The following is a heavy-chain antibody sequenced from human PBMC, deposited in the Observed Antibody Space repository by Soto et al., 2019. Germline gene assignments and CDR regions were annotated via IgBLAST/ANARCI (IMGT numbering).Heavy chain of an antibody. Sequence: GESLNISCKGSGYSFTSYWIGWVRQMPGKGLEWMGIIYPGDSDTRYSPSFQGQVTISADKSISTAYLQWSSLKASDTAMYYCVRQGLGGRPTSGLYYYGMDVWGQGTTVTVSS. D-gene: IGHD6-19*01. CDR2: IYPGDSDT. CDR3: VRQGLGGRPTSGLYYYGMDV. V-gene: IGHV5-51*01. CDR1: GYSFTSYW. J-gene: IGHJ6*02.